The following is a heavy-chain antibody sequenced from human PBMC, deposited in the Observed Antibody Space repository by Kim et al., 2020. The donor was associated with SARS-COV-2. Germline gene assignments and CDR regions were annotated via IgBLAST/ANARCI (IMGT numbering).Heavy chain of an antibody. J-gene: IGHJ4*02. V-gene: IGHV3-11*05. D-gene: IGHD3-10*01. Sequence: GGSLRLSCAASGFTFSDYYMSWIRQAPGKGLEWVSYISSSSSYTNYADSVKGRFTISRDNAKNSLYLQMNSLRAEDTAVYYCARDFPNGSGRLHPFDYWGQGTLVTVSS. CDR2: ISSSSSYT. CDR1: GFTFSDYY. CDR3: ARDFPNGSGRLHPFDY.